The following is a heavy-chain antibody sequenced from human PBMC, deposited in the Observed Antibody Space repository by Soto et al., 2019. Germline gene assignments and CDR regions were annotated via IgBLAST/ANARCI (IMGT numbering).Heavy chain of an antibody. D-gene: IGHD6-25*01. CDR2: IYPGDSDT. CDR1: GYSFTIYW. CDR3: ARVDSSGCSEY. J-gene: IGHJ4*02. V-gene: IGHV5-51*01. Sequence: PGESLKISCKGSGYSFTIYWIGWVRQMPGKGLECMGFIYPGDSDTTYSPSFQGHVTISADKYSSTAYLQWSSLKASDTAMYYCARVDSSGCSEYWGQGTLVTVS.